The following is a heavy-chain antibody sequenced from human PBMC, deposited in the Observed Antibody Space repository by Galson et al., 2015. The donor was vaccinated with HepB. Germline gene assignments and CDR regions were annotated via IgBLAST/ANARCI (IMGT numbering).Heavy chain of an antibody. V-gene: IGHV3-23*01. CDR3: AKGSRPNRPYYFDY. CDR1: GFTFSSYA. J-gene: IGHJ4*02. D-gene: IGHD6-6*01. Sequence: SLRLSCAASGFTFSSYAMSWVRQAPGKGLEWVSAITDSGDDTYHADSVKGRFTISRDNSKNTLYMQMNSLRAEDTAIYYCAKGSRPNRPYYFDYWGQGTLVTVSS. CDR2: ITDSGDDT.